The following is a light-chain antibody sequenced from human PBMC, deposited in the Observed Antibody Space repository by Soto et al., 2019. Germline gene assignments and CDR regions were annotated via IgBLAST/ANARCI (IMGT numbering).Light chain of an antibody. CDR2: DVS. CDR3: QQRSNWPRT. CDR1: QNISNY. V-gene: IGKV3-11*01. J-gene: IGKJ1*01. Sequence: IVLTQSTATLAVSVGKRGSRSCRASQNISNYLIWYQQKPGQAPRLLIYDVSNRAAGIPARFSGSGSGTDFTLTLSSLQPEDFAVYYCQQRSNWPRTFGQGTKVDIK.